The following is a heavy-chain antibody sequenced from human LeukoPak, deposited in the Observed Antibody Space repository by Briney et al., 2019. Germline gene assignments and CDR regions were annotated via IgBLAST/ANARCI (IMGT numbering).Heavy chain of an antibody. Sequence: PGGSLRLSCAASGFTFSSYSMNWVRQAPGKGLEWVSSISSSSSYIYYADSVKGRFTISRDNARDSLSLQMDSLRVEDTAVYYCAKDSVWFGDLLNWGQGALVIVSS. CDR2: ISSSSSYI. V-gene: IGHV3-21*01. CDR3: AKDSVWFGDLLN. CDR1: GFTFSSYS. J-gene: IGHJ4*02. D-gene: IGHD3-10*01.